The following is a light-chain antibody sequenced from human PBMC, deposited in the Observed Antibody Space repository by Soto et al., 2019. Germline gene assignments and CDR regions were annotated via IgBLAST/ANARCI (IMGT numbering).Light chain of an antibody. CDR3: QQDGYSPIT. V-gene: IGKV3-20*01. J-gene: IGKJ5*01. Sequence: EMVLTQSPGTLSLSPGERATPSCRASQSVSSSHLAWYQHKPGQSPRLLIYATSSRATGSPDRFSGGGSGTDFTVTISRLEPEGFAVYYCQQDGYSPITFGQGTRLEIK. CDR2: ATS. CDR1: QSVSSSH.